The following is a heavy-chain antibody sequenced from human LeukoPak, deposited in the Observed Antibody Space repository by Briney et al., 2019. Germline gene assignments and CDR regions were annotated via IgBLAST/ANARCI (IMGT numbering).Heavy chain of an antibody. D-gene: IGHD3-10*01. V-gene: IGHV3-30*02. Sequence: GGSLRLSCAAPGFTFSSYGMHWVRQAPGKGLEGVAFIRYDGSNKYYADSVKGRFTISRDNSKNTLYLQMNSLRAEDTAVYYCAKGRPMVRGVNSGYYFDYWGQGTLVTVSS. CDR2: IRYDGSNK. CDR1: GFTFSSYG. CDR3: AKGRPMVRGVNSGYYFDY. J-gene: IGHJ4*02.